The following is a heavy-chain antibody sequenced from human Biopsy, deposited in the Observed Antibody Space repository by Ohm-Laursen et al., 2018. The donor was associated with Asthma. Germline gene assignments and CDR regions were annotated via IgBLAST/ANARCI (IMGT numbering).Heavy chain of an antibody. CDR3: ARGPELDV. CDR1: PGPFSGFY. CDR2: TNERGVT. Sequence: GTLSLTWSVYPGPFSGFYWTWIRQSPEKGLEWIGETNERGVTNNNPSLKSRVIISIDTYWNRVSLKLTSVTAADTAVYYCARGPELDVWGQGTTVTVSS. V-gene: IGHV4-34*01. J-gene: IGHJ6*02.